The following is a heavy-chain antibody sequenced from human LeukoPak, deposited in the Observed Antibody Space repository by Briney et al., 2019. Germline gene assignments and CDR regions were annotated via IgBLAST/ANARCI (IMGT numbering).Heavy chain of an antibody. D-gene: IGHD3-9*01. V-gene: IGHV3-30*02. CDR3: ARGGLTGYRRGVIQH. J-gene: IGHJ1*01. Sequence: PGGSLRLSCAASGFTFSSYGMHWVRQAPGKGLEWVAFIRYDGSNKYYADSVKGRFTISRDNAKNSLYLQMNSLRAEDTAVYYCARGGLTGYRRGVIQHWGQGTLVTVSS. CDR1: GFTFSSYG. CDR2: IRYDGSNK.